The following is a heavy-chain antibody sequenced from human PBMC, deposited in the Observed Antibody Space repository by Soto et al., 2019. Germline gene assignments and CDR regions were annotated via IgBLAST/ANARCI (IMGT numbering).Heavy chain of an antibody. J-gene: IGHJ5*02. CDR2: ISYDGSNK. CDR3: ARDSKVLVPAALYNWFDP. CDR1: GFTFSSYA. V-gene: IGHV3-30-3*01. D-gene: IGHD2-2*01. Sequence: GGSLRLSCAASGFTFSSYAMHWVRQAPGKGLEWVAVISYDGSNKYYADSVKGRFTISRDNSKNTLYLQMNSLRAEDTAVYYCARDSKVLVPAALYNWFDPWGQGTLVTVSS.